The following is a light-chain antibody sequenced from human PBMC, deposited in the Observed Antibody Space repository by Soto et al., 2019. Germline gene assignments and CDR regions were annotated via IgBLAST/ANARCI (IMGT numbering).Light chain of an antibody. Sequence: DIVMTQSPGSLHLSLGERATINCKSTQSLLYAANNRNYLAWYRQKPGQPPQLLIYWASTRNSGVPDRFNGSGSGTDFTLTISSLQSEEAAIFYCQQYFNTPYTFGRGTKLEIK. CDR2: WAS. V-gene: IGKV4-1*01. CDR1: QSLLYAANNRNY. J-gene: IGKJ2*01. CDR3: QQYFNTPYT.